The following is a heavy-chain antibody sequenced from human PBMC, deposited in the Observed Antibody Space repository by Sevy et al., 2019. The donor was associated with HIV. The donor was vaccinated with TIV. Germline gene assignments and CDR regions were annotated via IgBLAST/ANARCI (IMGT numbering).Heavy chain of an antibody. CDR2: IGIAGDS. V-gene: IGHV3-13*01. CDR1: GFTFSSYD. D-gene: IGHD1-1*01. Sequence: GGSLRLSCAASGFTFSSYDMYWVRQATGKGLEWVSAIGIAGDSFYPDSVTGRFTISRDNANNSLYLQMNSLRAGDTAIYYWIKAHVSGGVRGHRYGMDVWGQGTTVTVSS. J-gene: IGHJ6*02. CDR3: IKAHVSGGVRGHRYGMDV.